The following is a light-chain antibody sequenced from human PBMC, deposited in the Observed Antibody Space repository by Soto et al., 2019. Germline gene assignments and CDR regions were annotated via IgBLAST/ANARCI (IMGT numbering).Light chain of an antibody. Sequence: EIVLTQSPATLSLSPGARAPLSCRASQSVSSYLAWYQQKPGQAPRLLIYDASNRATGIPARFSGSGSGTDFTLTISSLEPEDFAVYYCQQRSNWPPAFGQGTRLEI. V-gene: IGKV3-11*01. CDR3: QQRSNWPPA. J-gene: IGKJ5*01. CDR2: DAS. CDR1: QSVSSY.